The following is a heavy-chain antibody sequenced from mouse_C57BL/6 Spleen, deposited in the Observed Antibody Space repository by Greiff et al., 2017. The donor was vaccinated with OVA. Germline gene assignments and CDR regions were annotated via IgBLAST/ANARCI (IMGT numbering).Heavy chain of an antibody. D-gene: IGHD1-1*01. J-gene: IGHJ4*01. CDR3: ARSLYYGSIYGAMDY. V-gene: IGHV7-3*01. CDR1: GFTFTDYY. Sequence: EVKLMESGGGLVQPGGSLSLSCAASGFTFTDYYMSWVRQPPGKALEWLGFIRNKANGYTTEYSASVKGRFTISRENSQSILYLQMNALRAEDSATYYCARSLYYGSIYGAMDYWGQGTSGTVSS. CDR2: IRNKANGYTT.